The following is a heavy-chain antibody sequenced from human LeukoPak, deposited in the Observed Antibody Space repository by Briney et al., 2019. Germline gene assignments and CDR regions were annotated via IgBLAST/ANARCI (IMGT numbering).Heavy chain of an antibody. J-gene: IGHJ4*02. V-gene: IGHV4-4*07. CDR1: GDSITSYY. D-gene: IGHD1-26*01. Sequence: SSETLSLTCTVSGDSITSYYWGWIRQSAEKGLEWIGRIYTTGTTNYNPSLKGRVTVSVDTSKNQFFLKLRSVTAADTAVYYCARDVGASNFDSWGQGVQVTVSS. CDR3: ARDVGASNFDS. CDR2: IYTTGTT.